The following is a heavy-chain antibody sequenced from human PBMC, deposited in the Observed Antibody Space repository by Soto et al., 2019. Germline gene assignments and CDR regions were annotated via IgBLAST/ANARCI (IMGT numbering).Heavy chain of an antibody. J-gene: IGHJ4*02. CDR1: GFTFSSYS. D-gene: IGHD3-3*01. CDR3: ARDQGAYDFWSGYRYYFDY. Sequence: GGSLRLSCAASGFTFSSYSMNWVRQAPEKGLEWVSYISSSSSTIYYADSVKGRFTISRDNAKNSLYLQMNSLRAEDTAVYYCARDQGAYDFWSGYRYYFDYWGQGTLVTVS. V-gene: IGHV3-48*01. CDR2: ISSSSSTI.